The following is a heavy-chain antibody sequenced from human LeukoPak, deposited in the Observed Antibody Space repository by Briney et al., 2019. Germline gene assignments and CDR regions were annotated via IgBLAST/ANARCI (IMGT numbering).Heavy chain of an antibody. CDR2: ISSSGSTI. CDR1: GFTFSSYE. CDR3: ARGTGGNAAFDI. J-gene: IGHJ3*02. D-gene: IGHD4-23*01. V-gene: IGHV3-48*03. Sequence: PGGSLRLSCAASGFTFSSYEMNWVRQAPGKGLEWVSYISSSGSTIYYADSVKGRFTISRDNAKNSLYLQMNSLRAEDTAVYYCARGTGGNAAFDIWGQGTMVTVSS.